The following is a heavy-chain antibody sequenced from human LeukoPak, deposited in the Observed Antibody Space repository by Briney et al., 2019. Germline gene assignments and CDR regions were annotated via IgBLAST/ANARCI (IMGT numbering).Heavy chain of an antibody. CDR2: IWYDGSIQ. CDR1: GFTISYYG. V-gene: IGHV3-33*06. CDR3: AKAGSDWSHVDY. Sequence: GGSLRLSCAACGFTISYYGMHWVRQAPGKGLAWVAIIWYDGSIQYYADSVKGRFTISRDNSKNTLYLQMNSLRAEDTAVYYCAKAGSDWSHVDYWGQGTLVTVSS. D-gene: IGHD6-19*01. J-gene: IGHJ4*02.